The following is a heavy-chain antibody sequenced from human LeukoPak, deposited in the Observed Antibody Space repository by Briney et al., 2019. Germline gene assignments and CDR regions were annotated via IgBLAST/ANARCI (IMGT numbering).Heavy chain of an antibody. V-gene: IGHV1-69*13. Sequence: ASVKVSCKASGGTFSSYAISWVRQAPGQGLEWMGGIIPIFGTANYAQKFQGRVTITADESTSTAYMELSSLRSEDTAVYYCAKSQLGYCSGGSCYKNWFDPWGQGTLVTVSS. CDR1: GGTFSSYA. D-gene: IGHD2-15*01. CDR3: AKSQLGYCSGGSCYKNWFDP. CDR2: IIPIFGTA. J-gene: IGHJ5*02.